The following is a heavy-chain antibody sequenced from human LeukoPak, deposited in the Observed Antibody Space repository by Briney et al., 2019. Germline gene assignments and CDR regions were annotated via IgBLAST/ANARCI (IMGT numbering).Heavy chain of an antibody. CDR3: ARGTGRRGLDY. CDR1: GFTFSTYE. V-gene: IGHV3-20*04. J-gene: IGHJ4*02. CDR2: INWNGGST. Sequence: GGSLRLSCAASGFTFSTYEINWVRQAPGKGLEWVSGINWNGGSTGYADSVKGRFTISRDNAKNSLYLQMNSLRAQDTALYYCARGTGRRGLDYWGQGTLVTVSS. D-gene: IGHD1-14*01.